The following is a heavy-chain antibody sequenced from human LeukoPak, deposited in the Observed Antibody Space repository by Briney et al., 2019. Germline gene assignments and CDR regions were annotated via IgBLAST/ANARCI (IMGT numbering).Heavy chain of an antibody. CDR3: ARDQIQGSQPPAPTRGSIFSYGMDV. CDR1: GFTFSSYS. D-gene: IGHD3-9*01. Sequence: GGALRLSCAASGFTFSSYSMNWVRQAPGKGVEGVSYISSSSSTIYYADPAKGRCTISRKNAKNSVYMQMKSWRDEGRGGCYCARDQIQGSQPPAPTRGSIFSYGMDVWGQGTTVTVSS. V-gene: IGHV3-48*02. CDR2: ISSSSSTI. J-gene: IGHJ6*02.